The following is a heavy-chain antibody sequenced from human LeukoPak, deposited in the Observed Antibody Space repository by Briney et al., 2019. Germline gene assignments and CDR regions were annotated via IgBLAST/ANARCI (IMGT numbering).Heavy chain of an antibody. Sequence: GGSLRLSCAASGFTFSDYNMRWIRQAPGKGLEWVSSISRSGSTKYYADSVKGRFTISRDNAKNSLFLQMNSLRAEDTALYYCARGIAAAGPATVGSHYYYYMDVWGKGTTVTVSS. J-gene: IGHJ6*03. CDR1: GFTFSDYN. V-gene: IGHV3-11*01. CDR3: ARGIAAAGPATVGSHYYYYMDV. CDR2: ISRSGSTK. D-gene: IGHD6-13*01.